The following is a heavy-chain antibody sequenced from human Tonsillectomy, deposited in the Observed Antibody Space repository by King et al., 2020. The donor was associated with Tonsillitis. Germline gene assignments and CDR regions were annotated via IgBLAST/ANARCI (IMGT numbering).Heavy chain of an antibody. CDR3: AKEGEVVPAVIWGYYYYYMDV. V-gene: IGHV3-30*18. Sequence: QVQLVESGGGVVQPGRSLRLSCAASGFTFSSYGMHWVRQAPGKGLEWVAVISYDGSNKYYADSVKGRFPISRDNSKNTLYLQVNSLRAEDTAVYFCAKEGEVVPAVIWGYYYYYMDVWGKGTTVTVSS. D-gene: IGHD2-2*02. CDR1: GFTFSSYG. J-gene: IGHJ6*03. CDR2: ISYDGSNK.